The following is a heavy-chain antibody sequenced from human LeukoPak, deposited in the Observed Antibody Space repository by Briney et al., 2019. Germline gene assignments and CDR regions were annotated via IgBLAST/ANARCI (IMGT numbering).Heavy chain of an antibody. V-gene: IGHV3-53*01. CDR2: TYSGTNT. J-gene: IGHJ4*02. CDR1: EFTVSSNY. Sequence: GGSLRLSCAASEFTVSSNYMAWVRQAPGKGLEWVSVTYSGTNTYYADSVKGRFTISRDNSKNTLYLQMNNLRAEDTAVYYCASNYYDATGTWGQGTLVTVSS. CDR3: ASNYYDATGT. D-gene: IGHD3-22*01.